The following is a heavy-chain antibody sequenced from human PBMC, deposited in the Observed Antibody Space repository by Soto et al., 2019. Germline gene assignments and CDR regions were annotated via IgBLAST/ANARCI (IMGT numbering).Heavy chain of an antibody. CDR1: GFSLSDSAVG. V-gene: IGHV2-5*02. D-gene: IGHD6-19*01. Sequence: QITLKESGPTLVKPTQTLTLTCTFSGFSLSDSAVGVNWIRQPPGKPLEWLALIYWDDTKHYSSSLRNRLTITKDTSKNQVVLTMTNMDPVYTATYYCAHGSGWLSDQWGQGTLVTVSS. CDR3: AHGSGWLSDQ. J-gene: IGHJ4*02. CDR2: IYWDDTK.